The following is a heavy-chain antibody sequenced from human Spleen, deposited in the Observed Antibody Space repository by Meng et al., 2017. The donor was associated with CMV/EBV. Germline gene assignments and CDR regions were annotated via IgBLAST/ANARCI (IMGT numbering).Heavy chain of an antibody. J-gene: IGHJ4*02. V-gene: IGHV3-66*02. CDR3: ASSFLTPRAFDY. CDR1: GFTVSSNY. CDR2: IYSGGSA. Sequence: GESLKIYCAVSGFTVSSNYMSWVRQAPGKGLEWVSVIYSGGSAYYADSVKGRLTISRDNSKNTLYLQMNSLRGEDTAVYYCASSFLTPRAFDYWGQGTLVTVSS.